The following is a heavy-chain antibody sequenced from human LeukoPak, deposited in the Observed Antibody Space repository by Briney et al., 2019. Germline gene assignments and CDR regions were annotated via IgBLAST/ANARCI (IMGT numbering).Heavy chain of an antibody. V-gene: IGHV4-38-2*01. CDR2: IYHSGST. Sequence: SETLSLTCAVSGYSISSGYYWGWIRQPPGKGLDWIGSIYHSGSTYYNPSLKSRVTISVDTSKNQFSLKLSSVTAADTAVYYCARHVEDIVVVPAAEDYWGQGTLVTVSS. D-gene: IGHD2-2*01. CDR1: GYSISSGYY. CDR3: ARHVEDIVVVPAAEDY. J-gene: IGHJ4*02.